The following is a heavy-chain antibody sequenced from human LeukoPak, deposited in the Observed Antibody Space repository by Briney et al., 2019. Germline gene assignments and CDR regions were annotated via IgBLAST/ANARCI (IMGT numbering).Heavy chain of an antibody. V-gene: IGHV3-7*01. CDR2: IKQDGSET. CDR1: GFTFSSYW. Sequence: GGSLRLSCAASGFTFSSYWMSWVRQAPGKGLEWVANIKQDGSETYYVDSVKGRFTISRDNAKNSLYLQMNSLRAEDTAVYYCAKVVYSGLFDYWGQGTLVTVSS. D-gene: IGHD5-12*01. J-gene: IGHJ4*02. CDR3: AKVVYSGLFDY.